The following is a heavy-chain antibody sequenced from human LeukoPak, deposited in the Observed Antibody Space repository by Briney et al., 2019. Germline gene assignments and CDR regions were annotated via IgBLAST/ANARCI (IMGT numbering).Heavy chain of an antibody. V-gene: IGHV4-59*11. D-gene: IGHD6-6*01. CDR1: GGSISSHY. J-gene: IGHJ5*02. CDR3: ASSRARPRNWFDP. CDR2: IYYSGST. Sequence: SETLSLTCAVSGGSISSHYWSWIGQPPGKGLERIGYIYYSGSTNYNPSLKSRVTISVDTSKNQFSLKLSSVTAADTALYYCASSRARPRNWFDPWGQGTPVTVSS.